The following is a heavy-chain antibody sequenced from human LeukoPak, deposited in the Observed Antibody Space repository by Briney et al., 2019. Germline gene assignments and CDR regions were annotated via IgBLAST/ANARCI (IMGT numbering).Heavy chain of an antibody. J-gene: IGHJ3*02. V-gene: IGHV4-59*01. CDR2: FYYSRST. CDR1: GGSISSYY. CDR3: ARDGNYDSSGYPSASDI. D-gene: IGHD3-22*01. Sequence: PSETLSLTCTVSGGSISSYYWSWIRQPPGKGLEWIGYFYYSRSTNYNPSLKSRVTISIDTSKNRFSLELSSVTAADAAVYYCARDGNYDSSGYPSASDIWGQGTMVTVSS.